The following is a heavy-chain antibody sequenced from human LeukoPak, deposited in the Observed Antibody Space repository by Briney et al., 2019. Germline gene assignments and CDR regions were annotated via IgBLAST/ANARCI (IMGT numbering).Heavy chain of an antibody. CDR2: INHSGST. Sequence: KPSETLSLTCAVYGGSFSGYYWSWIRQPPGKGLEWIGEINHSGSTNYNPSLKSRVTISVDTSKNQFSLKLSSVTAADTAVYYCAREALSYQYNWNDPGAFDIWGQGTMVTVSS. CDR1: GGSFSGYY. J-gene: IGHJ3*02. CDR3: AREALSYQYNWNDPGAFDI. D-gene: IGHD1-1*01. V-gene: IGHV4-34*01.